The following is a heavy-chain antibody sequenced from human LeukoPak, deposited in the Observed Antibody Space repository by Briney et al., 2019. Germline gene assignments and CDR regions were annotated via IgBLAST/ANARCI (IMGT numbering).Heavy chain of an antibody. CDR3: ARGRGNCSSTSCYAGYYFDY. D-gene: IGHD2-2*01. J-gene: IGHJ4*02. V-gene: IGHV7-4-1*02. CDR2: INTDTGNP. Sequence: ASVKVSCKASGYTFTSYAINWVRQAPGQGLEWMGWINTDTGNPTYAQGFTGRFVFSLDTSVSTAYLQISSLKAEDTAVYYCARGRGNCSSTSCYAGYYFDYWGQGTLVTVSS. CDR1: GYTFTSYA.